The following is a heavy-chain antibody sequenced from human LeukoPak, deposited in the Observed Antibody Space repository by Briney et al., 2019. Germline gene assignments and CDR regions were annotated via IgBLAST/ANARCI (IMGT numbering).Heavy chain of an antibody. CDR3: ARGYSSGWYEFDY. Sequence: PSETLSLTCTVSGGSISSYYWSWIRQPPGKGLEWIGYIYYSGSTNYNPSLKSRVTISVDTSKNQFSLKLSSVPAADTAVYYCARGYSSGWYEFDYWGQGTLVTVSS. CDR2: IYYSGST. J-gene: IGHJ4*02. CDR1: GGSISSYY. D-gene: IGHD6-19*01. V-gene: IGHV4-59*01.